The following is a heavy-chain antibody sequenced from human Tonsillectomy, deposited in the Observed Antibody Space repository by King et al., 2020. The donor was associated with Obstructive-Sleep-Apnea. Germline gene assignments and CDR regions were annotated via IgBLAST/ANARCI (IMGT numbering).Heavy chain of an antibody. CDR3: ARGGYGGYDFPPHFDY. V-gene: IGHV4-31*03. CDR1: GGSISSGDYY. CDR2: IYYSGTT. J-gene: IGHJ4*02. Sequence: QLQESGPGLVKPSQTLSLICTVSGGSISSGDYYWSWIRQHPGKGLEWIGYIYYSGTTYYNPSLKSRVTISEDTSKNEFSLKVNSVTAADTAVYFCARGGYGGYDFPPHFDYWGQGTLVTVSS. D-gene: IGHD5-12*01.